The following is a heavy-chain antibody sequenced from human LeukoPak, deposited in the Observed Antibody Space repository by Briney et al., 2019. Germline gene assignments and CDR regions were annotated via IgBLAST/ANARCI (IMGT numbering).Heavy chain of an antibody. J-gene: IGHJ4*02. CDR2: ISGSGGST. V-gene: IGHV3-23*01. CDR1: GFTFSGYA. CDR3: VGRRGSGSSI. Sequence: PGGSLRLSCAASGFTFSGYAISWVRQAPGRGLEWVSAISGSGGSTYYADSVKGRFTISRDNSKNTLYLQMNSLRAEDTAVYYCVGRRGSGSSIWGQGTLVTVSS. D-gene: IGHD3-10*01.